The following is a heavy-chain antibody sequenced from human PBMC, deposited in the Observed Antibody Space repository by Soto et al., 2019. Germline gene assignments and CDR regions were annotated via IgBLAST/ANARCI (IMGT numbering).Heavy chain of an antibody. V-gene: IGHV3-30*03. J-gene: IGHJ4*02. CDR2: ISYDGSNK. CDR3: ATVYDICGYYHFDS. D-gene: IGHD3-22*01. CDR1: GFTFSSYG. Sequence: QVQLVESGGGVVQPGRSLRLSCAASGFTFSSYGMHWVRQAPGKGLEWVAVISYDGSNKYYADSVKGRFTISRDNSKNTLYLQMNSLRAEDTAVYYCATVYDICGYYHFDSWGQGPLVTVSS.